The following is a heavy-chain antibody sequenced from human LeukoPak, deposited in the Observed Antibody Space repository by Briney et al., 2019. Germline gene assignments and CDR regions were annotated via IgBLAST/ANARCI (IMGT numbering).Heavy chain of an antibody. CDR1: GGSFSGYY. CDR3: ARLKFGSGSYRSNYFDY. Sequence: KSSETLSLTCAVYGGSFSGYYWSWIRQPPGKGLEWIGEINHSGSTNYNPSLKSRVTISVDTSKNQFSLRLTSVTAADTAVYYCARLKFGSGSYRSNYFDYWGQGTLVTVSS. V-gene: IGHV4-34*01. CDR2: INHSGST. J-gene: IGHJ4*02. D-gene: IGHD3-10*01.